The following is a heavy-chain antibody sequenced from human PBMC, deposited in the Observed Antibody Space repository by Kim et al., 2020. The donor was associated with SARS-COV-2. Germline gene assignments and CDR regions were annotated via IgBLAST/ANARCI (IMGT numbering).Heavy chain of an antibody. CDR1: GFSFSAYD. CDR3: VRDRMGGAFDI. J-gene: IGHJ3*02. V-gene: IGHV3-48*02. Sequence: GGSLRLSCATSGFSFSAYDMNWVRQAPGKGLEWLAFITKSSDTIFYADSVRGRFTISRDNAKNTLYLQMNSLRDEDTAVYFCVRDRMGGAFDIWGQGTMVTVSS. CDR2: ITKSSDTI. D-gene: IGHD3-16*01.